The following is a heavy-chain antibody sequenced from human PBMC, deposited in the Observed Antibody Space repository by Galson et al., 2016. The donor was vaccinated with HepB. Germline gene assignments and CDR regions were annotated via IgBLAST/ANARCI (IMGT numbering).Heavy chain of an antibody. CDR2: ITSSSDTM. CDR1: GFIFSVYN. CDR3: ARDDHFRLGY. J-gene: IGHJ4*02. D-gene: IGHD3-3*02. V-gene: IGHV3-48*01. Sequence: SLRLSCAASGFIFSVYNMNWARQAPGKGLEWIAWITSSSDTMYYADSVKGRFTISRDNAKNSLYLEMNSLRAEDTAVYFCARDDHFRLGYWGQGTLVTVSS.